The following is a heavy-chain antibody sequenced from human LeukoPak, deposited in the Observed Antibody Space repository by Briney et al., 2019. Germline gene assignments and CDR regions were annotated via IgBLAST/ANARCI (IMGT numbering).Heavy chain of an antibody. CDR2: IRYDGSDK. J-gene: IGHJ6*03. Sequence: GGXLRLSCAASGFTFSSYDMNWVRQAPGKGLEWVAFIRYDGSDKYYADSVKGRFTISRDNSKNMVYLQMNSLRAEDTAVYYCAKKYSSGRRPYDYYMDVWGKGTTVIVSS. CDR1: GFTFSSYD. CDR3: AKKYSSGRRPYDYYMDV. D-gene: IGHD6-19*01. V-gene: IGHV3-30*02.